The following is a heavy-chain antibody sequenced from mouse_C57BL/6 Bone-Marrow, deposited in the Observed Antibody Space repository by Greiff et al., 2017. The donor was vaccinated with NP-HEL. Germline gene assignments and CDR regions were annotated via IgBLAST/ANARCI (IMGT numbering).Heavy chain of an antibody. D-gene: IGHD2-2*01. CDR2: INPNNGGT. CDR3: ARLDGYEGAMDY. CDR1: GYTFTDYN. V-gene: IGHV1-18*01. Sequence: EVKLVESGPELVKPGASVKIPCKASGYTFTDYNMDWVKQSHGKSLEWIGDINPNNGGTIYNQKFKGKATLTVDKSSSTAYMELRSLTSEDTAVYYCARLDGYEGAMDYWGQGTSVTVSS. J-gene: IGHJ4*01.